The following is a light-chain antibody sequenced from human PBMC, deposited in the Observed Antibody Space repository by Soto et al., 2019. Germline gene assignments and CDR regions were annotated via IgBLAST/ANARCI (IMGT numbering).Light chain of an antibody. CDR3: STWDDSLNGVV. CDR2: SNN. V-gene: IGLV2-14*02. J-gene: IGLJ2*01. CDR1: SSDVGTYNL. Sequence: QSVLTQPASVSGSPGQSITISCTGTSSDVGTYNLVSWYQQCPGKAPKLIMYSNNQRPSGVPDRFSGSKSGTSAPLAISGLQSEDEADYYCSTWDDSLNGVVFGGGTKVTVL.